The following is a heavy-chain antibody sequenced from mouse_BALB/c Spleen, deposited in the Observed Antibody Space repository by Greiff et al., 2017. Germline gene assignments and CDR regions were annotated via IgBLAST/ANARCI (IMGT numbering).Heavy chain of an antibody. CDR1: GFTFSSFG. CDR3: ARSNIYYDYEGNAMDY. CDR2: ISSGSSTI. J-gene: IGHJ4*01. Sequence: EVMLVESGGGLVQPGGSRKLSCAASGFTFSSFGMHWVRQAPEKGLEWVAYISSGSSTIYYADTVKGRFTISRDNPKNTLFLQMTSLRSEDTAMYYCARSNIYYDYEGNAMDYWGQGTSVTVSS. V-gene: IGHV5-17*02. D-gene: IGHD2-4*01.